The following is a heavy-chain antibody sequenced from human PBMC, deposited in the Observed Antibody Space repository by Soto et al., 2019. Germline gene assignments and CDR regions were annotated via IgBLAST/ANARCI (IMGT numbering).Heavy chain of an antibody. J-gene: IGHJ4*02. CDR2: IYYSGST. CDR3: ARTYDSSGYFHYYFDY. D-gene: IGHD3-22*01. CDR1: GGSVSSGSYY. V-gene: IGHV4-31*03. Sequence: SETLSLTCTVSGGSVSSGSYYWSWIRQPPGKGLEWIGYIYYSGSTYYNPSLKSRVTISVDTSKNQFSLKLSSVTAADTAVYYCARTYDSSGYFHYYFDYRGQGTLVTVSS.